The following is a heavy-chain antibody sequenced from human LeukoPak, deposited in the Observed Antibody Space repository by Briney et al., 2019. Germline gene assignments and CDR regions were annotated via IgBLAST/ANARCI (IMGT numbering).Heavy chain of an antibody. Sequence: WASVKVSCKASGYTFTGYYMHWVRQAPGQGLEWMVWINPNSYGTNYAQKFQGRVTMTRDTSISTAYVELSRLRSDDTAVYYCARGGRVTTVVTLLDYWGQGTLVTVSS. V-gene: IGHV1-2*02. CDR3: ARGGRVTTVVTLLDY. D-gene: IGHD4-23*01. CDR1: GYTFTGYY. CDR2: INPNSYGT. J-gene: IGHJ4*02.